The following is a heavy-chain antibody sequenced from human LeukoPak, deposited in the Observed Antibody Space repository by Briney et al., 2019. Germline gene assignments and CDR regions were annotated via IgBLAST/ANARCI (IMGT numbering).Heavy chain of an antibody. CDR1: GFTFSSYE. Sequence: GGSLRLSCAASGFTFSSYEMNWVRQAPGKGLEWVSLISWDGGSTYYADSVKGRFTISRDNSKNSLYLQMNSLRAEDTALYYCAKDMGPERTSSYSSLFDYWGQGTLVTVSS. CDR2: ISWDGGST. V-gene: IGHV3-43D*03. CDR3: AKDMGPERTSSYSSLFDY. D-gene: IGHD6-19*01. J-gene: IGHJ4*02.